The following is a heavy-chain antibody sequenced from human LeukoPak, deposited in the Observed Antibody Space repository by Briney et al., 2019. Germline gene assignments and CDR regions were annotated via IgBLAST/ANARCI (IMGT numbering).Heavy chain of an antibody. D-gene: IGHD6-19*01. CDR2: ISYHGGDK. J-gene: IGHJ4*02. V-gene: IGHV3-30*04. CDR3: ARELQGLPDY. Sequence: GRSLRLSCAAAGFTFNNHAMHWVRQAPGKGLEWVAVISYHGGDKYYADSVKGRFTISRDNSKNTLDLQMNSLGGEDTAVYYCARELQGLPDYWGQGTLVTVSS. CDR1: GFTFNNHA.